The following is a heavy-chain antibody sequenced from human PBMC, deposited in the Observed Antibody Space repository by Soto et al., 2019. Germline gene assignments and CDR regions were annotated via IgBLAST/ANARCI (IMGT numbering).Heavy chain of an antibody. Sequence: EVQLVESGGGLVKPGGSLRLSCAASGFSFSNYGMNWVRQAPGKGLEWVSSISSSSSYIYYADSVKGRFTISRDNAKNSVYLQMNSLRAEDTAVYYCARSDCTSTSCYVVWFDPWGQGTLVTVSS. D-gene: IGHD2-2*01. CDR3: ARSDCTSTSCYVVWFDP. CDR1: GFSFSNYG. CDR2: ISSSSSYI. J-gene: IGHJ5*02. V-gene: IGHV3-21*01.